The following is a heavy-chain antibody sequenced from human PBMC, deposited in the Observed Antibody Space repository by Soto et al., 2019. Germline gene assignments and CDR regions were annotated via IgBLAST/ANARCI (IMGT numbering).Heavy chain of an antibody. CDR2: IYYSGGT. Sequence: QVHLQESGPGLVKPSETLSLTCTVSGGSISNYYWSWIRQPPGGGLEWIGYIYYSGGTNYNPALKSRLTLPVGTSRKEFSLRLTSVTAADSAVYCCARDPGGRFDSWGQGTLVTVSS. CDR1: GGSISNYY. V-gene: IGHV4-59*01. CDR3: ARDPGGRFDS. J-gene: IGHJ4*02. D-gene: IGHD1-26*01.